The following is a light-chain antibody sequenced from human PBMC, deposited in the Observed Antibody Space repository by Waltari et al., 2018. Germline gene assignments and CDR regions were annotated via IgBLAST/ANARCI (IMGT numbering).Light chain of an antibody. CDR1: QGISSY. Sequence: DIQLTQSPSFLSASVGDRVTITCRASQGISSYLAWYQQKPGKAPKLLIYAASTLQIGVPSRFSGSGSGTEFTLTISSLQPEDFATYYCQQLNSYPPWTFGQGTKVEIK. J-gene: IGKJ1*01. CDR3: QQLNSYPPWT. V-gene: IGKV1-9*01. CDR2: AAS.